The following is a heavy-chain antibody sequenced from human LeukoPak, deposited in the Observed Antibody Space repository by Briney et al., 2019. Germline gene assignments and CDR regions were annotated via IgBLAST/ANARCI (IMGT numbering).Heavy chain of an antibody. CDR2: INHNGST. CDR3: ARRTIPDTVIDY. Sequence: ETLSLTCAVYGGSFSGYYWSWIRQPPGKGLEWIGEINHNGSTNYNPSLKSRVTISVDTSKNQFSLKLSSVTAADTAVYYCARRTIPDTVIDYWGQGTLRTVSS. D-gene: IGHD1-1*01. J-gene: IGHJ4*02. CDR1: GGSFSGYY. V-gene: IGHV4-34*01.